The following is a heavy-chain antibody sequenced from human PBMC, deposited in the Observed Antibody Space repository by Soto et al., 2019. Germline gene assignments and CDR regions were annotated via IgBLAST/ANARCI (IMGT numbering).Heavy chain of an antibody. CDR1: GFTFSDHY. CDR3: ARLRLTGYFDY. J-gene: IGHJ4*02. Sequence: QVQLVESGGGLVKPGGSLRLSCVASGFTFSDHYMTWIRQAPGKGLEWLSYISTSSSYTNYADSVKGRFTISRDNAMNSLYLKMNSLRAEDTAVYYWARLRLTGYFDYWGQGTLVTVSS. V-gene: IGHV3-11*05. CDR2: ISTSSSYT.